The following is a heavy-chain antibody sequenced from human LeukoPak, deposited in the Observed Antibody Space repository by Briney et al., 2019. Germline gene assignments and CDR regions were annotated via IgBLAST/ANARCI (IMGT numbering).Heavy chain of an antibody. CDR3: ALSDTAMGDY. Sequence: GGSLRLSCAASGFTFSSYEMNWVRLAPGKGLEWVSYISSSGSTIYYADSVKGRFTISRDNAKNSLYLQMNSLRAEDTAVYYCALSDTAMGDYWGQGTLVTVSS. CDR1: GFTFSSYE. J-gene: IGHJ4*02. CDR2: ISSSGSTI. V-gene: IGHV3-48*03. D-gene: IGHD5-18*01.